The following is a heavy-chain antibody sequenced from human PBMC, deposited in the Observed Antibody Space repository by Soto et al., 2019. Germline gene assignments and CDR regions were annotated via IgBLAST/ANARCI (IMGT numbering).Heavy chain of an antibody. CDR2: IYHSGNT. D-gene: IGHD3-3*02. J-gene: IGHJ3*02. CDR3: ARVGISRSDAFDI. CDR1: VGSISSGGYY. Sequence: TLSLTCSVSVGSISSGGYYWSWIRQLPGKDLEWIGYIYHSGNTYYNSSLKSRLTISVDTSKNQFSLKLTSVTAADTAVYYCARVGISRSDAFDIWGQGTMVTVSS. V-gene: IGHV4-31*03.